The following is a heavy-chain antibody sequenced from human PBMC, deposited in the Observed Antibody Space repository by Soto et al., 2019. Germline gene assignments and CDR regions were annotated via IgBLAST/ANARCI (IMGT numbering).Heavy chain of an antibody. CDR1: GFTFSSYA. CDR3: AKDSISSDGGYYLYYFDS. Sequence: GGSLRLSCAASGFTFSSYAVSWVRQAPGKGLEWVSAISGSGGSTYFRDTVRGRFTISRDNSKNTLYLQMDSLRAEDTAVYYCAKDSISSDGGYYLYYFDSWGQGTLVTVSS. V-gene: IGHV3-23*01. J-gene: IGHJ4*02. D-gene: IGHD3-22*01. CDR2: ISGSGGST.